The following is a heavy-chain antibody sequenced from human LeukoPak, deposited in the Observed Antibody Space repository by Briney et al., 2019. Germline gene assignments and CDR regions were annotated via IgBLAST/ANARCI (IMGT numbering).Heavy chain of an antibody. D-gene: IGHD2-2*01. Sequence: ASVKVSCKASGYTFTEHYIHWVRQAPGHGLEWMGWINPNSGDTNYAQNSQGRVTITRGASNSIVYMEVSSLSSDDTAVYYCARDSSAALEFWGQGTPVSVSP. CDR1: GYTFTEHY. J-gene: IGHJ4*02. CDR2: INPNSGDT. V-gene: IGHV1-2*02. CDR3: ARDSSAALEF.